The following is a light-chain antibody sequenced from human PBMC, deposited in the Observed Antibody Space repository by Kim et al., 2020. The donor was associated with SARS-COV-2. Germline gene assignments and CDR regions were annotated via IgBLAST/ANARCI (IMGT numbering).Light chain of an antibody. CDR2: AAS. J-gene: IGKJ5*01. V-gene: IGKV1-16*02. CDR3: LQYKNYPFT. CDR1: QDISNY. Sequence: ASVGDRVTITCRASQDISNYLGWFQQKPRKAPRSLIYAASSLESGVPSKFSGSGSGTEFTLTINSLQPEDFATYYCLQYKNYPFTFGQGTRLEIK.